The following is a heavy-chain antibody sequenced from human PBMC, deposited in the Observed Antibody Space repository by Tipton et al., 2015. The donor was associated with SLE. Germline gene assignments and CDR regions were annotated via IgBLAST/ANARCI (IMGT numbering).Heavy chain of an antibody. D-gene: IGHD2/OR15-2a*01. CDR1: GFTFSHYW. CDR3: TRGGLLYSYDY. V-gene: IGHV3-74*01. CDR2: INPDGTST. J-gene: IGHJ4*02. Sequence: SLRLSCAASGFTFSHYWRHWVRQVPGKAPVWVSQINPDGTSTAHADSLEGRFTISRDNAKNTLYLQMNSLRAEDTAVYYCTRGGLLYSYDYWGQGTLVTVSS.